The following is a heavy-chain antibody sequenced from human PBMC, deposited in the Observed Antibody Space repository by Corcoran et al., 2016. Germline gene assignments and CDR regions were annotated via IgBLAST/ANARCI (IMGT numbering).Heavy chain of an antibody. CDR3: ARSNVDTAMVSDGMDV. Sequence: QVTLRESGPALVKPTQTLTRTCTFSGFSLSTSGMCVCWIRQPPGQSLEWLALIDWDDDKYYSTSLKTRLTISKDTSKNQVVLTMTNIDPVDTDTYYCARSNVDTAMVSDGMDVWGQGSTVTVSS. V-gene: IGHV2-70*01. CDR1: GFSLSTSGMC. CDR2: IDWDDDK. J-gene: IGHJ6*02. D-gene: IGHD5-18*01.